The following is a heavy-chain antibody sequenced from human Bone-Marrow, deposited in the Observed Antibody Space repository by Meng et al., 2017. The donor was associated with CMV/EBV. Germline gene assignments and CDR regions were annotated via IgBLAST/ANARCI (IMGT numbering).Heavy chain of an antibody. CDR3: AKYQGEKYCSSTSCHSYFDY. J-gene: IGHJ4*01. CDR1: GFTFSSYG. CDR2: IRYDGSNK. V-gene: IGHV3-30*02. D-gene: IGHD2-2*01. Sequence: GGSLRLSCAASGFTFSSYGMHWVRQARGQGLEWVAFIRYDGSNKYYADSVKDRFTIARDNSKNTLYLQMNSLRAEDTAVYYCAKYQGEKYCSSTSCHSYFDYWGQGTLVTVSS.